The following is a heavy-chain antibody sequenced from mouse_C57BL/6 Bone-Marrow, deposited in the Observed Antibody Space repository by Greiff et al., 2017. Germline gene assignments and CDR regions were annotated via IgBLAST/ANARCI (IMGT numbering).Heavy chain of an antibody. J-gene: IGHJ4*01. CDR2: INPNNGGT. D-gene: IGHD3-2*02. CDR3: ARDSSDYIYARDY. V-gene: IGHV1-18*01. CDR1: GYTFTDYY. Sequence: EVQLQESGPELVKPGASVKIPCKASGYTFTDYYMDWVKQSHGQSLEWIGDINPNNGGTIYNQKFKGKATLTVDKSSSTAYMELSSLTSEDTAVYYCARDSSDYIYARDYWGQGTSVTVSS.